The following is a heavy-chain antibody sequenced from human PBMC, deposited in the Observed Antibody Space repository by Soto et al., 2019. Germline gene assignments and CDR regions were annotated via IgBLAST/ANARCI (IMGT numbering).Heavy chain of an antibody. D-gene: IGHD3-10*01. CDR2: IYPGDSDT. V-gene: IGHV5-51*01. CDR1: GYSFTSYW. J-gene: IGHJ6*02. CDR3: AGGGVRGVITRTRDYYGMDV. Sequence: PGESLKISCKGSGYSFTSYWVGWVRQMPGKGLEWMGIIYPGDSDTRYSPSFQGQVTISADKSISTAYLQWSSLKASDTAMYYCAGGGVRGVITRTRDYYGMDVWGQGTTVTVSS.